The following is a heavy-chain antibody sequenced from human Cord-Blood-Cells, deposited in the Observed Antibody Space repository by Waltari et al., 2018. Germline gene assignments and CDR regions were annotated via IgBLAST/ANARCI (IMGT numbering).Heavy chain of an antibody. V-gene: IGHV3-30*18. D-gene: IGHD3-3*01. CDR1: GFTLSSYG. J-gene: IGHJ4*02. Sequence: QVQLVESGGGVVQPGRSLRLSCAASGFTLSSYGMHWVRQDPGKGLEWVAVISYDGSNKYYADSVKGRFTISRDNSKNTLYLQMNSLRAEDTAVYYCAKDLFEWLWRGFDYWGQGTLVTVSS. CDR3: AKDLFEWLWRGFDY. CDR2: ISYDGSNK.